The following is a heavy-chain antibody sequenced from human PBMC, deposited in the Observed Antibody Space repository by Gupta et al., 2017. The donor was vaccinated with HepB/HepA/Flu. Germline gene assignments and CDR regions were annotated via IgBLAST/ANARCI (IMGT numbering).Heavy chain of an antibody. J-gene: IGHJ6*02. CDR2: ISGSGGST. V-gene: IGHV3-23*01. Sequence: EVQLLESGGGLVQPGGSLRLSCAASGFTFSSYAMSWVRQAPGKGLEWVSAISGSGGSTYYADSVKGRFTISRDNSKNTLYLQMNSLRAEDTAVYYCAKDGGTRPDHYYGSGSDYRSHYYGMDVWGQGTTVTVSS. CDR3: AKDGGTRPDHYYGSGSDYRSHYYGMDV. D-gene: IGHD3-10*01. CDR1: GFTFSSYA.